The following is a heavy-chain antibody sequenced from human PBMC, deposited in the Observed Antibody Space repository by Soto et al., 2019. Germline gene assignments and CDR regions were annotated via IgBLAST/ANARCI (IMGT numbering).Heavy chain of an antibody. CDR1: GGSISSSSYY. D-gene: IGHD6-19*01. Sequence: QLQLQESGPGLVKPSETLSLTCTVSGGSISSSSYYWGWIRQPPGKGLEWIGSIYYSGSTYSNPSLKSRVTISVDTSKNQFSLKLSSVTAADTAVYYCARHGGSGWYGFYFDYWGQGTLVTVSS. CDR2: IYYSGST. J-gene: IGHJ4*02. V-gene: IGHV4-39*01. CDR3: ARHGGSGWYGFYFDY.